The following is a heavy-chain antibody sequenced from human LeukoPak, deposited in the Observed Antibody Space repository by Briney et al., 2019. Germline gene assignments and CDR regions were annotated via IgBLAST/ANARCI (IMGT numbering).Heavy chain of an antibody. D-gene: IGHD2-2*01. CDR2: LYSDGNT. CDR3: ARDRTDEAFDI. Sequence: GGSLRLSCAASGFTVITNDMTWVRQAPGKGLEWVSVLYSDGNTKYADSVKGRFTISRDNSKNTLYLQTNSLRAEDTAVYYCARDRTDEAFDIWGQGTMVTVSS. J-gene: IGHJ3*02. V-gene: IGHV3-53*01. CDR1: GFTVITND.